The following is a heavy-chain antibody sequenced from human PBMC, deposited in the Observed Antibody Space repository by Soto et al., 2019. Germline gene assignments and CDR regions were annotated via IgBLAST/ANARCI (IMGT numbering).Heavy chain of an antibody. CDR1: GGSISSDAYY. D-gene: IGHD4-17*01. Sequence: TSETLSLTCSVSGGSISSDAYYWSWIRQRPGQGLEWIGNYYSYGYTSYNPSLKRRVSISVHTSKNQVSLKVSSVTAADTALYFCASTYGDFPYWGQGTLVTVSS. J-gene: IGHJ4*02. CDR3: ASTYGDFPY. V-gene: IGHV4-31*03. CDR2: YYSYGYT.